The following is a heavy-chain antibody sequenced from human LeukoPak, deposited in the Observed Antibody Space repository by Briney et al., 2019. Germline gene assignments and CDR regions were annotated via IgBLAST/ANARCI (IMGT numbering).Heavy chain of an antibody. Sequence: PSETLSLTCTVSAGSISSSSHHWGWLRQSPGKGLEWIGAIYYGRTAYYNPSLNSRVTISVATSTNQFSLQLNSVTAADTAVYYSVRHDGRGGNTMGALDSWGQGSLVTVSS. CDR3: VRHDGRGGNTMGALDS. V-gene: IGHV4-39*01. CDR1: AGSISSSSHH. D-gene: IGHD3-3*01. J-gene: IGHJ4*02. CDR2: IYYGRTA.